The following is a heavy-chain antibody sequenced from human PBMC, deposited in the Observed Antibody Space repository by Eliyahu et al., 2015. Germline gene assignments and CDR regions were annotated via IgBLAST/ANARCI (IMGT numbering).Heavy chain of an antibody. CDR3: TTDGGDSGSGSLDY. J-gene: IGHJ4*02. D-gene: IGHD3-10*01. V-gene: IGHV3-15*01. CDR2: XKSRTDGATT. CDR1: GFXFXXAW. Sequence: EVQLVESGGGLVMPGGSXXLSCAASGFXFXXAWMNWVRQAPGKGLGWVGRXKSRTDGATTDYAAPVKGRFTISRDDSKNTLYLQMHSLKTEDTAVYYCTTDGGDSGSGSLDYWGQGTLVTVSS.